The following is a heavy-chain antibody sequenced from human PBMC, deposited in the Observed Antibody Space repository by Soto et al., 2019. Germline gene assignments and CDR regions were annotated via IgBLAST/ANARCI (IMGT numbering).Heavy chain of an antibody. CDR3: AAGITIFGVVGRWFDP. Sequence: SVKVSCKASGGTFSSYAISWVRQAPGQGLEWMGGIIPIFGTANYAQKFQGRVTVTADKSTSTAYMELSSLRSEDTAVYYCAAGITIFGVVGRWFDPWGQGTLVTVS. CDR2: IIPIFGTA. CDR1: GGTFSSYA. V-gene: IGHV1-69*06. J-gene: IGHJ5*02. D-gene: IGHD3-3*01.